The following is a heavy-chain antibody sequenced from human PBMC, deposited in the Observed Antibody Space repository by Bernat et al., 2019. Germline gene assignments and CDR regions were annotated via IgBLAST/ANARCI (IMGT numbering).Heavy chain of an antibody. CDR3: ARALEKSDIVVVPAAISFDY. Sequence: QVQLVQSGAEVKKPGASVKVSCKASGYTFTSYYMHWVRQAPGQGLEWMGIINPSGGSTSYAQKFQGRVTMTRDTSTSTVYMELSSLRSEDTAVYYCARALEKSDIVVVPAAISFDYWGQGTLVTVSS. J-gene: IGHJ4*02. D-gene: IGHD2-2*02. CDR2: INPSGGST. V-gene: IGHV1-46*03. CDR1: GYTFTSYY.